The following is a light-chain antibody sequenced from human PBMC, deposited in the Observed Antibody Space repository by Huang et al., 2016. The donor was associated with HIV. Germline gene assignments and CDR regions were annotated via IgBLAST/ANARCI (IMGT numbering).Light chain of an antibody. CDR1: QSVSSN. Sequence: EIVMTQSPATLSVSPGERATLSCRASQSVSSNLAWYQQKPGQAPRLRIYGASTRATGIPARCSGSGSGTEFTLTISSLQSEDFAVYYCQQYNKWPPWTFGQGTKVDTK. J-gene: IGKJ1*01. CDR2: GAS. V-gene: IGKV3-15*01. CDR3: QQYNKWPPWT.